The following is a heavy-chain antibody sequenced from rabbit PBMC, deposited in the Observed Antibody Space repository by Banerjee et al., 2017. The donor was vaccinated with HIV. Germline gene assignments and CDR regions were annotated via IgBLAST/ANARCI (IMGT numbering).Heavy chain of an antibody. CDR2: IYGGDSAGT. CDR3: ARYSSSSGAYDL. J-gene: IGHJ4*01. CDR1: GFSFSSSYW. V-gene: IGHV1S40*01. Sequence: QSLEESGGDLVTPGGSLTLTCTASGFSFSSSYWICWVRQAPGKGLEWIACIYGGDSAGTTYVSWAKGRFTISKTSSTTVTLQMTSLTAADTATYFCARYSSSSGAYDLWGPGTLVTVS. D-gene: IGHD1-1*01.